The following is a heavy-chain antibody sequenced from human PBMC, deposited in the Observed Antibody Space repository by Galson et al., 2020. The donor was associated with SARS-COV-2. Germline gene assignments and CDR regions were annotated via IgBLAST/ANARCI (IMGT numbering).Heavy chain of an antibody. Sequence: SGPTLVKPTQTLTLTCTFSGFSLSTSGVGVGWIRQPPGKALEWLALIYWNDDKRYSPSLKSRLTITKDTSKNQVVLTMTNMDPVDKATYYCPHNSYYYDSSCHLSIAYYYSGMDVWGQGTTVTVSS. D-gene: IGHD3-22*01. CDR3: PHNSYYYDSSCHLSIAYYYSGMDV. CDR2: IYWNDDK. V-gene: IGHV2-5*01. CDR1: GFSLSTSGVG. J-gene: IGHJ6*02.